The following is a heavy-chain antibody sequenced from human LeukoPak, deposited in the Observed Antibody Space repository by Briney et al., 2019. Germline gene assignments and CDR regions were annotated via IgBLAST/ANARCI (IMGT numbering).Heavy chain of an antibody. CDR3: ARRLAVADVFDY. J-gene: IGHJ4*02. Sequence: GGSLEISGKGLASPFVVYWIAGARQLQGKGLEWMGIIYPGDSDTRYSPSFQGQVTISADNSISTAYLQWSSLKASNTAMYYCARRLAVADVFDYWGQGTLVTVSS. CDR2: IYPGDSDT. D-gene: IGHD6-19*01. CDR1: ASPFVVYW. V-gene: IGHV5-51*01.